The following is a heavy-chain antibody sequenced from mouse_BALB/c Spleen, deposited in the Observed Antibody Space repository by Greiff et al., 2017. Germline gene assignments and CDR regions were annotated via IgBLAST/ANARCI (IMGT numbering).Heavy chain of an antibody. CDR3: ARDPFAY. Sequence: EVKVVESGGGLVKPGGSLKLSCAASGFTFSDYHMYWVRQTPEKRLEWVATISDGGSYTYYPDSVKGRFTISRDNAKNNLYLQMSSLKSEDTAMYYCARDPFAYWGQGTLVTVSA. V-gene: IGHV5-4*02. CDR2: ISDGGSYT. J-gene: IGHJ3*01. CDR1: GFTFSDYH.